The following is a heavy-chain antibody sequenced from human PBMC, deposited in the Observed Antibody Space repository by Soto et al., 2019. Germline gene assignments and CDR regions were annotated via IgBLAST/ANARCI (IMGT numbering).Heavy chain of an antibody. CDR2: IYYSGST. CDR1: GGSISSGGYY. CDR3: ARDHPYYDILTGPQDAFDI. D-gene: IGHD3-9*01. V-gene: IGHV4-31*02. Sequence: PSETLSLTCTVSGGSISSGGYYWSWIRQHPGKGLEWIGYIYYSGSTYYNPSLKSRVTISVDTSKNQFSLKLSSVTAADTAVYYCARDHPYYDILTGPQDAFDIWGQGTMVT. J-gene: IGHJ3*02.